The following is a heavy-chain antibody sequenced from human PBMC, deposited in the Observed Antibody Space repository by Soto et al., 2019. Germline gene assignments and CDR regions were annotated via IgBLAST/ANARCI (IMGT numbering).Heavy chain of an antibody. CDR1: GYTFTSYG. Sequence: AAVKVSCKASGYTFTSYGISWVRQAPGQGLEWMGWISAYNGNTNYAQKLQGRVTMTTDTSTSTAYMELRSLRSDDTAVYYCARRPRYYYDSSGAITAYDYWGQGTPFTISS. CDR2: ISAYNGNT. J-gene: IGHJ4*02. V-gene: IGHV1-18*04. CDR3: ARRPRYYYDSSGAITAYDY. D-gene: IGHD3-22*01.